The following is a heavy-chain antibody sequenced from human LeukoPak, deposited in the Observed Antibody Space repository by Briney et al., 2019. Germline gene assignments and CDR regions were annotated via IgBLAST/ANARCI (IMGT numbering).Heavy chain of an antibody. CDR1: GGTFSSYA. Sequence: SVKVSCKASGGTFSSYAISWVRQAPGQGLEWMGGIIPIFGTANYAQKFQGRVTITADESTSTAYMELSSLRSEDTAVYYCARERSLVAVAQVWSKGTTVTVSS. V-gene: IGHV1-69*01. CDR3: ARERSLVAVAQV. CDR2: IIPIFGTA. D-gene: IGHD6-19*01. J-gene: IGHJ6*04.